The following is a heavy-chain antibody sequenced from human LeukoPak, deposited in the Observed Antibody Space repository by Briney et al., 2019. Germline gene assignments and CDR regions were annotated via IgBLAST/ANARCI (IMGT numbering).Heavy chain of an antibody. D-gene: IGHD2-8*01. Sequence: GGSLRLSCAASRFTFSSHAMNWVRQAPGKGLEWVSSISGSGGITYYADSVKGRFTISRDNSKNTLYLQMNSLRAEDTALYYCAKPAPGEPYDGVSYYPFFDYGGRGPLVTVPS. J-gene: IGHJ4*02. CDR1: RFTFSSHA. CDR2: ISGSGGIT. V-gene: IGHV3-23*01. CDR3: AKPAPGEPYDGVSYYPFFDY.